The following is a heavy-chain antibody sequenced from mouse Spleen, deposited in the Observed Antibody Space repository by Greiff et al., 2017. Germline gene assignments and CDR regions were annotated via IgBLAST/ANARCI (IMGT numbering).Heavy chain of an antibody. CDR2: ISNLAYSI. D-gene: IGHD1-1*01. V-gene: IGHV5-15*01. CDR1: GFTFSDYG. J-gene: IGHJ2*01. Sequence: EVQLVESGGGLVKPGGSLKLSCAASGFTFSDYGMAWVRQAPGKGPEWVAFISNLAYSIYYADTVTGRFTISRENAKNTLYLEMSSLRSEDTAMYYCARVYGSSYFDYWGQGTTLTVSS. CDR3: ARVYGSSYFDY.